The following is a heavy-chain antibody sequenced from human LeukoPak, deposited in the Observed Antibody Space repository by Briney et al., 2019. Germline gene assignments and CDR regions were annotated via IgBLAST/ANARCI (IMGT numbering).Heavy chain of an antibody. CDR1: GGSISGYY. CDR3: ARGHGDYGGNWFDP. D-gene: IGHD4-17*01. CDR2: IYYSGST. Sequence: SETLSLTCTVSGGSISGYYWSWIRQPPGKGLEWIGYIYYSGSTYYNPSLKSRVTISVDTSKNQFSLKLSSVTAADTAVYYCARGHGDYGGNWFDPWGQGTLVTVSS. J-gene: IGHJ5*02. V-gene: IGHV4-30-4*01.